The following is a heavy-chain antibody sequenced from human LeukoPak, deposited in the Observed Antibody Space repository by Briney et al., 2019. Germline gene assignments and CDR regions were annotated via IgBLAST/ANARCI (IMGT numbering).Heavy chain of an antibody. CDR2: IYYSGST. CDR3: ARVSAGGYCSSTSCTEGMDV. J-gene: IGHJ6*02. D-gene: IGHD2-2*01. V-gene: IGHV4-61*01. Sequence: PSETLSLTCTVSGGSVSSGSYYWSWIRQPPGKGLEWIGYIYYSGSTNYNPSLKSRVTISVDTSKSQFSLKLSSVTAADTAVYYCARVSAGGYCSSTSCTEGMDVWGQGTTVTVSS. CDR1: GGSVSSGSYY.